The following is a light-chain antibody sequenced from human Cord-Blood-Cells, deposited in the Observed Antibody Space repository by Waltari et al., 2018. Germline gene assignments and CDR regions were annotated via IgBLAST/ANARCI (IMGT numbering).Light chain of an antibody. CDR1: SSDVGGYNY. Sequence: QSALTQPRSVSGSPGQSVPISCTGTSSDVGGYNYLSWYQQHPGKAPKLMISDVSKRPSGVPDRFSGSKSGNTASLTISGLQAEDEADYYCCSYAGSYTYVFGTGTKVTVL. J-gene: IGLJ1*01. CDR2: DVS. V-gene: IGLV2-11*01. CDR3: CSYAGSYTYV.